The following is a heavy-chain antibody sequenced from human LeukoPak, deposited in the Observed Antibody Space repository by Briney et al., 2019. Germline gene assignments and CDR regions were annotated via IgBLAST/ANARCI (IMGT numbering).Heavy chain of an antibody. D-gene: IGHD6-13*01. CDR2: IWYDGSNK. Sequence: QPGRSLRLSCAASGFSFSSHGMHWVRQAPGKGLEWVAVIWYDGSNKYYADSVKGRFTISRDNSKNTLYLQMNSLRAEDTAVYYCAKDRVAAAGTLVWFDPWGQGTLVTVSS. J-gene: IGHJ5*02. CDR1: GFSFSSHG. CDR3: AKDRVAAAGTLVWFDP. V-gene: IGHV3-33*06.